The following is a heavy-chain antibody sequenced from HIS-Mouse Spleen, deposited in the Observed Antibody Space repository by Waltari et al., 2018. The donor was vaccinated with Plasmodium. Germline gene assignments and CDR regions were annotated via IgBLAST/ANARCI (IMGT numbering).Heavy chain of an antibody. CDR3: AIGSLYAGHYYYGMDV. Sequence: EVQLVESGGGLIQPGGSLRLSCAASGFTVSSNYISWVRQAPGKGLEWVSVIYSGGSTYYADSVKGRFTISRDNSKNTLYLQMNSLRAEDTAVYYCAIGSLYAGHYYYGMDVWGQGTTVTVSS. V-gene: IGHV3-53*01. D-gene: IGHD3-3*01. CDR1: GFTVSSNY. CDR2: IYSGGST. J-gene: IGHJ6*02.